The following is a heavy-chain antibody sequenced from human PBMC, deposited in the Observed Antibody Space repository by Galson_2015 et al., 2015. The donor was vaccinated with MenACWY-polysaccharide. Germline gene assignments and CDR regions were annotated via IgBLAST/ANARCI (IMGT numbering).Heavy chain of an antibody. D-gene: IGHD2-15*01. J-gene: IGHJ3*02. CDR3: AREGSRIVFHAFDT. CDR1: GIKFYGSG. V-gene: IGHV3-33*01. Sequence: SLRLSCAASGIKFYGSGMHWVRQAPGKGLEWVAVIQYDGSNKVYADPVKGRFTISRDNSKNTLYLQMNSLRAEDTAVYYCAREGSRIVFHAFDTWGQGTLVTVSS. CDR2: IQYDGSNK.